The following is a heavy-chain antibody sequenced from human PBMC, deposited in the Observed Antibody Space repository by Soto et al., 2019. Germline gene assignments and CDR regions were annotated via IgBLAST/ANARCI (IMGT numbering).Heavy chain of an antibody. V-gene: IGHV4-30-2*01. CDR1: GGSISSGGYS. J-gene: IGHJ3*01. D-gene: IGHD3-10*01. CDR2: MYHSGST. CDR3: ARGLRRYFSMVRGVSNAFDF. Sequence: SETLSLTCAVSGGSISSGGYSWSWIRQPPGKGLEWIGYMYHSGSTYYNPSLKSRVTISVDTSKNQFSLKLSSVTAADTAVYYCARGLRRYFSMVRGVSNAFDFWGQGTMVTVSS.